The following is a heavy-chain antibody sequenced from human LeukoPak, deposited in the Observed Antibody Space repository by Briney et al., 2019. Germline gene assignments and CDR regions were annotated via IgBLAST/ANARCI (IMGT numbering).Heavy chain of an antibody. J-gene: IGHJ1*01. Sequence: SETLSLTCTVSGGSISSYYWSWIRQPPGKGLEWIGYIYYSGSTNYNPSLKSRVTISVDTSKNQFSLKLSSVTAADTAVYYCARGGVITWAVQPWAQGTLVTVST. CDR1: GGSISSYY. D-gene: IGHD3-3*01. CDR2: IYYSGST. V-gene: IGHV4-59*01. CDR3: ARGGVITWAVQP.